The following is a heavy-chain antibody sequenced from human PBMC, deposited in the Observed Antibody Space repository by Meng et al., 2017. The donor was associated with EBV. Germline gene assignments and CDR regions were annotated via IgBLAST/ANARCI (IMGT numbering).Heavy chain of an antibody. J-gene: IGHJ4*02. D-gene: IGHD6-19*01. Sequence: VPLVRSGAGLMKPWASVKLTCNASGSSFTGYNRHSVRQAPGQGLEWMGRINPNSGGTNYVQKFQGRVTMTRDTSISPAYMELSRLRSDDTAVYYCARVGIAVAGTGDYWGQGTLVTVSS. CDR1: GSSFTGYN. CDR3: ARVGIAVAGTGDY. V-gene: IGHV1-2*06. CDR2: INPNSGGT.